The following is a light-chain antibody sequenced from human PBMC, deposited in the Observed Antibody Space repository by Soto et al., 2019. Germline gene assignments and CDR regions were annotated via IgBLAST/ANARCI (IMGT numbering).Light chain of an antibody. Sequence: ETLMTQSPATLSVSPGERATLSCRAIQSVSSSFLAWYQQKPGQAPRLLIYGASSRATGIPDRFSGSGSGTDFTLTISRLEPEDFAVYYCQQYGSSPPLTFGGGTKVDIK. CDR2: GAS. CDR1: QSVSSSF. J-gene: IGKJ4*01. CDR3: QQYGSSPPLT. V-gene: IGKV3-20*01.